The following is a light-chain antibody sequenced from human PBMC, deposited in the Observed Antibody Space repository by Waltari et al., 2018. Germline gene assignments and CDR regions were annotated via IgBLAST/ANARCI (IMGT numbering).Light chain of an antibody. CDR2: YDS. J-gene: IGLJ1*01. CDR1: TIGSYS. CDR3: HVWHPDMDPGV. Sequence: SYALTQPPSVSVAPGTTARIPCGGDTIGSYSVHWYQQKPGQAPVLVIFYDSDRPSGIPERFSGSNSGNTATLTISSVEAGDEAKYYCHVWHPDMDPGVFGPGTEVSV. V-gene: IGLV3-21*04.